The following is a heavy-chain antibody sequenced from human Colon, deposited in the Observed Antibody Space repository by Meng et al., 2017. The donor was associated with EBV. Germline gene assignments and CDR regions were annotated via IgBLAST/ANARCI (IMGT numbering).Heavy chain of an antibody. V-gene: IGHV4-34*01. CDR2: VSHPGSA. D-gene: IGHD3-9*01. J-gene: IGHJ4*02. CDR1: GGSFRCYV. Sequence: VGGPLVPSETLSPPAHVNGGSFRCYVGSWARQPPGRGMVGIGEVSHPGSANYHPSLKSRVTISVDASEKQFSLRLTSVTAADSAVYYCARVPTTGYKDHWGQGTLVTVSS. CDR3: ARVPTTGYKDH.